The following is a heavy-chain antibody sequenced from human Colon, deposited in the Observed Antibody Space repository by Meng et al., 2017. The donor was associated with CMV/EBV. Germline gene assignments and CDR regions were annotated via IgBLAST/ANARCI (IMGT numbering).Heavy chain of an antibody. CDR2: ISCNSGDT. Sequence: QVKWVELGAEVKKPGASVKVSCKASGYTFTNYYFHWVRQDPGQGLEWMGVISCNSGDTAYAQKFQGRFTMTRDTSTRTAYMELSSLRSEDTAVYYCSRDGPWGYGGSDYWGQGTLVTVSS. V-gene: IGHV1-46*01. CDR1: GYTFTNYY. J-gene: IGHJ4*02. D-gene: IGHD7-27*01. CDR3: SRDGPWGYGGSDY.